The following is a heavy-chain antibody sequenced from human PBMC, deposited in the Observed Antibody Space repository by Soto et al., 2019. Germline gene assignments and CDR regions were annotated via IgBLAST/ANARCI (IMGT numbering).Heavy chain of an antibody. V-gene: IGHV1-46*01. CDR1: GYNFIGQY. J-gene: IGHJ4*02. D-gene: IGHD6-19*01. CDR2: INPSGGGT. CDR3: ARMSIAVAGLLDY. Sequence: ASVKVSCKTFGYNFIGQYIHCVRQAPGQGLEWMGIINPSGGGTRYAQKFQGRVAMTSDASTSTVYMELSSLRSEDTAVYYCARMSIAVAGLLDYWGQGTLVTVSS.